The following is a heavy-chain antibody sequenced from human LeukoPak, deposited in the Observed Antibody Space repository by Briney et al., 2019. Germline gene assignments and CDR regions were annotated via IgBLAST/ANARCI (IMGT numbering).Heavy chain of an antibody. CDR3: ARVDPYYYYGMDV. J-gene: IGHJ6*01. Sequence: ASVKVSCKASGYTFTGYYMHWVRQAPGQGLEWMGWINPNSGGTNYAQKFQGRVTMTRDTSISTAYMELSRLRSDDTAVYYCARVDPYYYYGMDVWGQGITVTVSS. V-gene: IGHV1-2*02. CDR2: INPNSGGT. D-gene: IGHD3-9*01. CDR1: GYTFTGYY.